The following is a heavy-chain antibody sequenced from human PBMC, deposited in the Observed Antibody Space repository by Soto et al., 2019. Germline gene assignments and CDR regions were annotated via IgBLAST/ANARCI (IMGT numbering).Heavy chain of an antibody. CDR1: GFTFSGSF. CDR3: TRLSHYYYYYMDV. J-gene: IGHJ6*03. Sequence: PGGSLRLSCAAPGFTFSGSFMHWVRQASGKGLEWVGRIRSKANSYATAYAASVKGRFTISRDDSKNTAYLQMNSLKTEDTAVYYCTRLSHYYYYYMDVWGKGTTVTVSS. V-gene: IGHV3-73*01. CDR2: IRSKANSYAT.